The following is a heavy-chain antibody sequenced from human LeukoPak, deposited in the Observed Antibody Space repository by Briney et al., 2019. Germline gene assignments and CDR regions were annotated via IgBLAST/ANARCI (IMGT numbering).Heavy chain of an antibody. CDR3: ARLTYYYDSSGSKNWFDP. J-gene: IGHJ5*02. CDR2: IYYSGST. D-gene: IGHD3-22*01. V-gene: IGHV4-39*07. CDR1: GGSISSSSYY. Sequence: SETLSLTCTVSGGSISSSSYYWGWIRQPPGKGLEWIGRIYYSGSTHYNPSLKSRVTISVYTSKNQFSLKLSSVTAADTAVYYCARLTYYYDSSGSKNWFDPWGQGTLVTVSS.